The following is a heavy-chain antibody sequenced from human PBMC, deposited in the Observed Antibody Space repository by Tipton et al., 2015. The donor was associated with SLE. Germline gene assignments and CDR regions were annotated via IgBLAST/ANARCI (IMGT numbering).Heavy chain of an antibody. CDR2: ISGSGGGR. CDR1: GFTFTSFA. CDR3: AREEAIMNAFDI. J-gene: IGHJ3*02. V-gene: IGHV3-23*01. D-gene: IGHD3-16*01. Sequence: SLRLSCAASGFTFTSFAMNWVRQAPGKGLEWVSSISGSGGGRYYADSVKGRFTISRDNSKNTLYLQMNRLRAEDTAVYYCAREEAIMNAFDIWGQGTMVTVSS.